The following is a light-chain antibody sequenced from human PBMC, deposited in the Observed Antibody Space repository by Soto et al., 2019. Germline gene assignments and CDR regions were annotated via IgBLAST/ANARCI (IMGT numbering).Light chain of an antibody. CDR3: SSHTTSHTRPIV. Sequence: QSVLTQPASVSGSPGQSITISCTGTSTDVGRYNYVSWYQQHPGKAPKLIIYDVSNRPSWVSIRLSASKSGITASLTISGLQPEDEADYHCSSHTTSHTRPIVFGTGTKVTVL. CDR1: STDVGRYNY. CDR2: DVS. J-gene: IGLJ1*01. V-gene: IGLV2-14*01.